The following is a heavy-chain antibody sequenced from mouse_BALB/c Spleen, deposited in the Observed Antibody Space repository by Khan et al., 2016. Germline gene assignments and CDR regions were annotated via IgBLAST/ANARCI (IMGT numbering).Heavy chain of an antibody. J-gene: IGHJ2*01. V-gene: IGHV3-2*02. CDR2: ISYSGST. Sequence: EVQLQESGPGLVKPSQSLSLTCTVTGYSITSDYAWNWIRQFPGNKLEWMGYISYSGSTSYNPSLKSRISITRDTSKNQFFLQLNSVTTEDTATYYCASGPPFDYWGQGTTLTVSS. CDR3: ASGPPFDY. CDR1: GYSITSDYA.